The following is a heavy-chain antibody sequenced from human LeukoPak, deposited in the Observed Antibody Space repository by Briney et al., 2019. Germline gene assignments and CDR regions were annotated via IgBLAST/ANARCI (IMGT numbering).Heavy chain of an antibody. D-gene: IGHD3-22*01. V-gene: IGHV4-39*01. CDR2: VYYSGIT. CDR3: ARQRGYHYDSATNRFSDL. J-gene: IGHJ5*02. Sequence: WVRQPPGKGLEWIGSVYYSGITYYNPSLKSRVTISVDTSKNQFSLRQSSVTAADTAVYYCARQRGYHYDSATNRFSDLWGQGTRVTVSS.